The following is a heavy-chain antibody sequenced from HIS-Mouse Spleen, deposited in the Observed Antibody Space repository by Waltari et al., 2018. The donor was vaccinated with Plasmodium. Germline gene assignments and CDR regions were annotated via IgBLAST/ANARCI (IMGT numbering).Heavy chain of an antibody. D-gene: IGHD3-16*01. CDR1: GFTCSSYG. Sequence: QVQLVESGGGVVQPGRSLRRSCAAPGFTCSSYGMHWVRQAPGKGLDWVAVISYDGSNKYYADSVKGRFTISRDNSKNTLYLQMNSLRAEDTAVYYCAKAQGVINFDYWGQGTLVTVSS. CDR2: ISYDGSNK. J-gene: IGHJ4*02. CDR3: AKAQGVINFDY. V-gene: IGHV3-30*18.